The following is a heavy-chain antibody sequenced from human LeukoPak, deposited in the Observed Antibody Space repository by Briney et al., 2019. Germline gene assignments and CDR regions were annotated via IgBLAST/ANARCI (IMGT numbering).Heavy chain of an antibody. Sequence: GGSLRLSCAASGFTFSTYWMHWVRQAPGKGLVWVSRIKSDGSATTYADFVKGRFTVSRDNAKNTLYLQMNSLRAEDTAMYSCAMCGGRGSFGGYCWVQGTLVTVSS. J-gene: IGHJ4*02. D-gene: IGHD3-10*02. CDR2: IKSDGSAT. V-gene: IGHV3-74*03. CDR1: GFTFSTYW. CDR3: AMCGGRGSFGGYC.